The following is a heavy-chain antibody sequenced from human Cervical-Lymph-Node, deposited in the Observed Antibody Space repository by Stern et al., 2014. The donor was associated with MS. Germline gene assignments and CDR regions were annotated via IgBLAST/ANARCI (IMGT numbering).Heavy chain of an antibody. D-gene: IGHD5-24*01. J-gene: IGHJ4*02. V-gene: IGHV3-74*02. CDR2: IDSDGSTT. CDR3: ATLGWADY. CDR1: GFSFSSYW. Sequence: EVQLEESGGGLVQPGGSLRLSCAASGFSFSSYWMHWVRQAPGKGLVWVSRIDSDGSTTGYADSMKGRFTISRDNAKNTLYLQMNSLRAEDTAVYYCATLGWADYWGQGTLVTVSS.